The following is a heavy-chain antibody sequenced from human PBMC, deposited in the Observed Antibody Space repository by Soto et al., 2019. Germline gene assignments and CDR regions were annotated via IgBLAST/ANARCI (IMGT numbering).Heavy chain of an antibody. CDR1: GFTFSSYS. D-gene: IGHD2-15*01. CDR2: ISSSCSTI. J-gene: IGHJ4*02. V-gene: IGHV3-48*01. Sequence: EVQLVESGGGLVQPGGSLRLSCAASGFTFSSYSMNWVRQAPGKGLEWVSYISSSCSTIYYADSVKGRFTISRDNAKNSLYLQMNSLRAEDTAVYYCARDKGRSPLDYWGQGTLVTVSS. CDR3: ARDKGRSPLDY.